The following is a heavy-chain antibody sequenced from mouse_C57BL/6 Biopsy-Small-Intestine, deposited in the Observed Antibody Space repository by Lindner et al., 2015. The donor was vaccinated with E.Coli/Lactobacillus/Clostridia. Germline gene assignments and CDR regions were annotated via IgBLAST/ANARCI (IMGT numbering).Heavy chain of an antibody. J-gene: IGHJ1*02. CDR1: GYTFTSYY. CDR3: ARDQGVAVYGMDV. CDR2: INPSDGDT. Sequence: SVKVSCKGSGYTFTSYYMHWVRQAPGQGLEWLGVINPSDGDTNYAQKFQGRVTMTSDTSTRTVYMELSSLTSGDTAIYYCARDQGVAVYGMDVWGHGTTVSVSS. D-gene: IGHD2-1*01. V-gene: IGHV1-59*01.